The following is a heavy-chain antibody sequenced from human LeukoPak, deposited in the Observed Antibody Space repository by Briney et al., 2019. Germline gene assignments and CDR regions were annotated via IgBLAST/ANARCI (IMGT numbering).Heavy chain of an antibody. CDR1: GYTFTSYD. V-gene: IGHV1-8*03. Sequence: ASVKVSCKASGYTFTSYDINWVRQATGQGLEWMGWMNPNSGNTGYAQKFQGRVTITRNTSISTAYMELSSLRSEDTAVYYCARGPLDYDYVWGSYRSPGGDYWGQGTLVIVSS. CDR3: ARGPLDYDYVWGSYRSPGGDY. J-gene: IGHJ4*02. D-gene: IGHD3-16*02. CDR2: MNPNSGNT.